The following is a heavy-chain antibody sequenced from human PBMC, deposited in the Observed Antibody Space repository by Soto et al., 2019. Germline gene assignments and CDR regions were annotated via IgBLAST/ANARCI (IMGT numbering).Heavy chain of an antibody. CDR3: ARDQYCSTARCYSPPLDY. CDR2: IWYDGSNK. CDR1: GFTFSTYG. D-gene: IGHD2-2*02. J-gene: IGHJ4*02. Sequence: PVGSLRLSCEASGFTFSTYGMHWVRQAPGKGLEWVAVIWYDGSNKYYADSVKGRFTISRDNYENTLYLQMNSLRAEDTAVYYCARDQYCSTARCYSPPLDYWGQGTLVTVSS. V-gene: IGHV3-33*01.